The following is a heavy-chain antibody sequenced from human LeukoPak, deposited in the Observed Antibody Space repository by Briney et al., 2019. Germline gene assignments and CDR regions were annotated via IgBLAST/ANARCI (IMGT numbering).Heavy chain of an antibody. Sequence: GGSLRLSCAASGFTFSSYAMSWVRQAPGKGLEWVSAISGSGGSTNYADSVKGRFTISRDNSKNTLYLQMNSLRAEDTAVYYCAKELHCTNGVCYYDAFDIWGQGTMVTVSS. CDR1: GFTFSSYA. D-gene: IGHD2-8*01. CDR2: ISGSGGST. J-gene: IGHJ3*02. V-gene: IGHV3-23*01. CDR3: AKELHCTNGVCYYDAFDI.